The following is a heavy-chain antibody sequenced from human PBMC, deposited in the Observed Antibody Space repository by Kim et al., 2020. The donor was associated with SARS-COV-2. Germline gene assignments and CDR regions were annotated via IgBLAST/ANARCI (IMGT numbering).Heavy chain of an antibody. CDR3: AHSRNYDFWSGWDTTWMFDY. CDR1: GFSLSTSGVG. D-gene: IGHD3-3*01. Sequence: SGPTLVNPTQTLTLTCTFSGFSLSTSGVGVGWIRQPPGKALEWLALIYWDDDKRYSPSLKSRLTITKDTSKNQVVLTMTNMDPVDTATYYCAHSRNYDFWSGWDTTWMFDYWGQGTLVTVSS. J-gene: IGHJ4*02. V-gene: IGHV2-5*02. CDR2: IYWDDDK.